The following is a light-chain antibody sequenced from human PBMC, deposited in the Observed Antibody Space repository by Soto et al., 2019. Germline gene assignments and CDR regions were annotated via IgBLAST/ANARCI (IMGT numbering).Light chain of an antibody. J-gene: IGKJ4*01. CDR1: QGISNY. CDR3: QKYNSAPLT. Sequence: QLTQCPASLSALAGDRVTITCRASQGISNYLAWYQQKPGKVPKLLIYAASTLQSGVPSRFSGSGSGTDFTLTINSLQPEDVATYYCQKYNSAPLTFGGGTKVDIK. CDR2: AAS. V-gene: IGKV1-27*01.